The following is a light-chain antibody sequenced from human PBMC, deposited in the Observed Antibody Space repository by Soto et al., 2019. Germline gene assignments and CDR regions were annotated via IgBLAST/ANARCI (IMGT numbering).Light chain of an antibody. J-gene: IGLJ1*01. CDR1: SSDVCGYNY. CDR2: DVS. V-gene: IGLV2-14*01. Sequence: SALTQPASVSGSPGQSITISCTGTSSDVCGYNYVSWYQQHPGKAPKLMIYDVSNRPSGVSNRFSGSKSGNTASLTISVLQAEDEADYYCSSYTSSSTLNYVFGTGTKVTVL. CDR3: SSYTSSSTLNYV.